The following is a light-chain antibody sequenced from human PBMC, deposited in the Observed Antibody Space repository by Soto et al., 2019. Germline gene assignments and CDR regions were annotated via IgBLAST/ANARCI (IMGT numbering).Light chain of an antibody. V-gene: IGKV3-20*01. CDR2: ASS. CDR1: QSVSSS. Sequence: EIVLTQSPGTLSLSPGERATLSCRASQSVSSSLAWYQHKPGQAPRLLIYASSNRATGIPDRFTGSASGTDFTLTINRLEPEDFAVYYCQLYGISPHFGQGTRLEIK. CDR3: QLYGISPH. J-gene: IGKJ5*01.